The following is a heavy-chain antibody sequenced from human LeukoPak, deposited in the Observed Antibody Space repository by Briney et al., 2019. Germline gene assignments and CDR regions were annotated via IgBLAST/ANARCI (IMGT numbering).Heavy chain of an antibody. CDR2: IIPILGIA. D-gene: IGHD5-18*01. Sequence: GASVKVSCKASGGTFSSYAISWVRQAPGQGLEWMGRIIPILGIANYAQKFQGRVTITADKSTSTAYMELSSLRSEDTAVYYCARARNSYGYWFDPWGQGTLVTVSS. CDR3: ARARNSYGYWFDP. J-gene: IGHJ5*02. CDR1: GGTFSSYA. V-gene: IGHV1-69*04.